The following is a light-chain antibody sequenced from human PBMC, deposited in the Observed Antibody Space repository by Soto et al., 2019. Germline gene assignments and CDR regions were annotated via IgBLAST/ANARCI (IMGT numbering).Light chain of an antibody. CDR3: QQLNSYPRT. J-gene: IGKJ3*01. Sequence: IQLTQSPSSLSASVGDRVTVTCRASQGISSYLACYQQKPGKAPKCLIYAASSLQSGVPSRFSGSGSGTDFTLTISSLRPEDFATYYCQQLNSYPRTFGPGTKVDIK. CDR2: AAS. CDR1: QGISSY. V-gene: IGKV1-9*01.